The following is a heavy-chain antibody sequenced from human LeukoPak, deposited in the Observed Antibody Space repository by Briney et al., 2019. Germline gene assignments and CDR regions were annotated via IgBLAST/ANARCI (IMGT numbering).Heavy chain of an antibody. J-gene: IGHJ6*03. CDR2: INHSGST. V-gene: IGHV4-39*01. CDR1: GGSISSSSYY. Sequence: SETLSLTCTVSGGSISSSSYYWSWIRQPPGKGLEWIGEINHSGSTNYNPSLKSRVTISVDTSKNQFSLKLSSVTAADTAVYYCARHEAYYYYMDVWGKGTTVTISS. CDR3: ARHEAYYYYMDV.